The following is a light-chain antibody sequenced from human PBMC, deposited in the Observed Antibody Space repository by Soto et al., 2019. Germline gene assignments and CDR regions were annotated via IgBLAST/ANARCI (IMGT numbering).Light chain of an antibody. J-gene: IGKJ3*01. V-gene: IGKV3-20*01. CDR2: GAS. Sequence: EIVLTQSPGTLALSPGERATLSCRASQSVSSSYLAWYQQTPGQAPRLLIYGASFRATGIPDRFSGSGSGTDFTLTISRLEPEDFAVYYCQQYGRSPFTFGPGTKVDIK. CDR3: QQYGRSPFT. CDR1: QSVSSSY.